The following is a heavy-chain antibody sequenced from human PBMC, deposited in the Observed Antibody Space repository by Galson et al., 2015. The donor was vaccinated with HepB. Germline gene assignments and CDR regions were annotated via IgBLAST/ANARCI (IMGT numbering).Heavy chain of an antibody. Sequence: SLRLSCAASGFTFSSYAMHWVRQAPGKGLEYVSAISSNGGSTYYADSEKGRFTISRDNSKNTLYLQMSSLRAEDTAVYYCVTRRSSSPFDYWGQGTLVTVSS. CDR1: GFTFSSYA. CDR3: VTRRSSSPFDY. D-gene: IGHD6-13*01. CDR2: ISSNGGST. V-gene: IGHV3-64D*06. J-gene: IGHJ4*02.